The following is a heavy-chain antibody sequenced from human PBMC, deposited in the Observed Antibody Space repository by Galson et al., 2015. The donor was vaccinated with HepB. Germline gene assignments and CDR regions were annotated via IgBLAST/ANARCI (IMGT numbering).Heavy chain of an antibody. CDR2: IIPIFGTA. J-gene: IGHJ6*02. Sequence: SVKVSCKASGGTFSSYAISWVRQAPGQGLEWMGGIIPIFGTANYAQKFQGRVTITADGSTSTAYMELSSLRSEDTAVYYCARDDSQQLGIGYYYGMDVWGQGTTVTVSS. CDR1: GGTFSSYA. V-gene: IGHV1-69*13. D-gene: IGHD6-13*01. CDR3: ARDDSQQLGIGYYYGMDV.